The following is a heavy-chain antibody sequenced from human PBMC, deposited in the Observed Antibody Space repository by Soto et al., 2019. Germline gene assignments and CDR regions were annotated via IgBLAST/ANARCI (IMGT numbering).Heavy chain of an antibody. CDR1: GFTFSSYG. CDR3: AKDNRYSSALIPFDY. Sequence: PGGSLRLSCAASGFTFSSYGMHWVRQAPGKGLEWVAVISYDGSNKYYADSVKGRFTISRDNSKNTLYLQMNSLRAEDTAVYYCAKDNRYSSALIPFDYWGQGTLVTVSS. V-gene: IGHV3-30*18. CDR2: ISYDGSNK. J-gene: IGHJ4*02. D-gene: IGHD6-19*01.